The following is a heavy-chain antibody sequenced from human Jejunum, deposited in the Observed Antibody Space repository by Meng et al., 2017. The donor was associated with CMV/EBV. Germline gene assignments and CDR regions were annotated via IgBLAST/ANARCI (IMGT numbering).Heavy chain of an antibody. CDR1: GFTFSIHT. J-gene: IGHJ4*02. V-gene: IGHV3-21*01. CDR3: ARDPNFWSGYGVDY. Sequence: EVQLVESGGGLVKPGGSLRLSWVASGFTFSIHTLNWIRQAPGKGLEWVSSISSNSTYIHYADSVKGRFTISRDNAKNSLFLQLNSLRAEDTAVYYCARDPNFWSGYGVDYWGQGPLGTVAS. D-gene: IGHD3-3*01. CDR2: ISSNSTYI.